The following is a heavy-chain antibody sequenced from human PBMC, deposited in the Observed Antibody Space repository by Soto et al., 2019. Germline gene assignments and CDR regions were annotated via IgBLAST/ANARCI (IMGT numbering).Heavy chain of an antibody. J-gene: IGHJ6*02. CDR2: INHSGST. V-gene: IGHV4-34*01. CDR3: ARGLGRVYYGSGSYYYYYYGMDV. D-gene: IGHD3-10*01. Sequence: SETLSLTCAVYGGSFSGYYWSWIRQPPGKGLEWIGEINHSGSTNYNPSLKSRVTISVDTSKNQFSLKLSSVTAADTAVYYCARGLGRVYYGSGSYYYYYYGMDVWGQGTTVTVSS. CDR1: GGSFSGYY.